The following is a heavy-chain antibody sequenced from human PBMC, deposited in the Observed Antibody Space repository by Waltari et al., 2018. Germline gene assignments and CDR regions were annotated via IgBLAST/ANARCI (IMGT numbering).Heavy chain of an antibody. Sequence: QVQLQQWGAGLLKPSETLSLTCAVYGGSFSGYYWSWIRQPPGKGLEWIGEINHSGSTNYNPSRKSRVTISVDPSKNQFSLKLSSVTAADTAVYYCARERYYDFWSGYYGPQELDGMDVWGQGTTVTVSS. CDR1: GGSFSGYY. D-gene: IGHD3-3*01. J-gene: IGHJ6*02. V-gene: IGHV4-34*01. CDR2: INHSGST. CDR3: ARERYYDFWSGYYGPQELDGMDV.